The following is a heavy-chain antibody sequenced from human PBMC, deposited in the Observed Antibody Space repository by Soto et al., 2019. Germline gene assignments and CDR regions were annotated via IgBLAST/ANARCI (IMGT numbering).Heavy chain of an antibody. CDR3: ARASYCSGGTCYPKPRHVDY. Sequence: QVQLVQSGAEVKKPGASVKVSCKASGYTFVNYGISWVRQAPGQGLEWLGWISAYNGDTSYAQKYQGRGTMTTDTSTSTAYMELRSLRSDDTAVYYCARASYCSGGTCYPKPRHVDYWGQGTLVTVCS. CDR2: ISAYNGDT. CDR1: GYTFVNYG. D-gene: IGHD2-15*01. V-gene: IGHV1-18*01. J-gene: IGHJ4*02.